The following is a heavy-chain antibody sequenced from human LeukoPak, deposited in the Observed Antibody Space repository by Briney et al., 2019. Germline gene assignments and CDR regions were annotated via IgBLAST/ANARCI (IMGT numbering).Heavy chain of an antibody. J-gene: IGHJ5*02. V-gene: IGHV4-4*07. D-gene: IGHD3-10*01. CDR1: GVSTSSGY. CDR3: ARGYGSGSYST. Sequence: PSETLPLTCTVSGVSTSSGYWSWIRQPAGKGLEWMGRISTSVPTYYNPSLKSRVTMSLDTSENQVSLKVNSVTAADTAVYYRARGYGSGSYSTWGQGTLVTVSS. CDR2: ISTSVPT.